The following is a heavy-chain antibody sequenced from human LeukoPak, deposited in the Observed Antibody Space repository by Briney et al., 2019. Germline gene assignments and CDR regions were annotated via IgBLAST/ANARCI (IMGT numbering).Heavy chain of an antibody. CDR1: GFTVSSNY. V-gene: IGHV3-53*01. CDR3: ARGLYSSSWFDY. D-gene: IGHD6-13*01. Sequence: GGSLRLSCAASGFTVSSNYMSWVRQAPGKGLEWVSVIYSGGSTYYADSGKGGFTISRDNSKNTLYLQMNSLRAEDRAVYYCARGLYSSSWFDYWGQGTPVTVS. J-gene: IGHJ4*02. CDR2: IYSGGST.